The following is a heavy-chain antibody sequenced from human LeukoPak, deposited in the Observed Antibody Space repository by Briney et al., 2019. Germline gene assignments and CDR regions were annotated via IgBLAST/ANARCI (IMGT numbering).Heavy chain of an antibody. V-gene: IGHV3-23*05. CDR1: GVTFSSYA. CDR2: IYTIGST. CDR3: ARATVGVGKVDY. J-gene: IGHJ4*02. Sequence: GGSLRLSCAASGVTFSSYAMSWVRQAPGKGLEWISVIYTIGSTFYADSVKGRFTISRDNSKNTLYLEMNSVRAEDTAVYYCARATVGVGKVDYWGQGTLVTVSS. D-gene: IGHD2-21*01.